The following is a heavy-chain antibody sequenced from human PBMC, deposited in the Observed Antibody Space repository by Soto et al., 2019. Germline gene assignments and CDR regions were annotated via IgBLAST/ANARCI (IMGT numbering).Heavy chain of an antibody. CDR1: GDSVSSRGYY. V-gene: IGHV3-53*01. J-gene: IGHJ3*01. D-gene: IGHD1-1*01. CDR2: LYDVDGS. Sequence: PSETLSLTCSVSGDSVSSRGYYWTWVRQAPGKGLEWVSALYDVDGSFYADSVKGRFTTSSDSSKTTVYLQMNGLRPDDTAVYYCATWHEREHAYDVWGQGTTVTVSS. CDR3: ATWHEREHAYDV.